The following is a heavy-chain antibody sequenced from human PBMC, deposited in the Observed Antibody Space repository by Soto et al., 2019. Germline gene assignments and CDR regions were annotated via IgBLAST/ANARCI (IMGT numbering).Heavy chain of an antibody. D-gene: IGHD4-17*01. CDR1: GFTFSSYA. V-gene: IGHV3-33*08. CDR2: IWYDGSNK. CDR3: ARDTDYGDYSIDY. Sequence: PGGSLRLSCAASGFTFSSYAMSWVRQAPGKGLEWVAVIWYDGSNKYYADSVKGRFTISRDNSKNTLYLQMNSLRAEDTAVYYCARDTDYGDYSIDYWGQGTLVTVSS. J-gene: IGHJ4*02.